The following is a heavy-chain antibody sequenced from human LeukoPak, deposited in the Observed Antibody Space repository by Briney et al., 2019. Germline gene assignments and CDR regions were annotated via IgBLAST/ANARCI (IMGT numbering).Heavy chain of an antibody. CDR2: IRYDGSNK. CDR3: AKDHVAGPDYYYYYMDV. Sequence: PGGSLRLSCAASGFTFSSYGMHWVRQAPGKGLEWVAFIRYDGSNKYYADSVKGRFTISRDNSKNTLYLQMNSLRAEDTAVYYCAKDHVAGPDYYYYYMDVWGKGTTVTVSS. D-gene: IGHD6-19*01. CDR1: GFTFSSYG. J-gene: IGHJ6*03. V-gene: IGHV3-30*02.